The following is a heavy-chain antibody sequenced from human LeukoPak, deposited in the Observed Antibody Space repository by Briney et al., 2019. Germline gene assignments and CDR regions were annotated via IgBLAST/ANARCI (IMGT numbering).Heavy chain of an antibody. Sequence: QPGRSLRLSCAASGFTFSSYGMHWVRQAPGKGLEWVAVISYDGSNKYYADSVKGRFTISRDNSKNTLYLQMNSLRAEGTAVYYCAKDHQLTSSGRDYWGQGTLVTVSS. J-gene: IGHJ4*02. CDR2: ISYDGSNK. V-gene: IGHV3-30*18. D-gene: IGHD6-19*01. CDR3: AKDHQLTSSGRDY. CDR1: GFTFSSYG.